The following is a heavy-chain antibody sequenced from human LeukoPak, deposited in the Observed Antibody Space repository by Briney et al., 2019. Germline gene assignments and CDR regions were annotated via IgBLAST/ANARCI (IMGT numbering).Heavy chain of an antibody. Sequence: GASVKVSCKASGGTFSSYAISWVRQAPGQGLEWMGRIIPIFGIANYAQKFQGRVTITADKSTSTAYMELSSLRSEDTAVYYCARYYYDSSGFSQTFFDCWGQGTLATVSS. CDR1: GGTFSSYA. D-gene: IGHD3-22*01. CDR2: IIPIFGIA. V-gene: IGHV1-69*04. J-gene: IGHJ4*02. CDR3: ARYYYDSSGFSQTFFDC.